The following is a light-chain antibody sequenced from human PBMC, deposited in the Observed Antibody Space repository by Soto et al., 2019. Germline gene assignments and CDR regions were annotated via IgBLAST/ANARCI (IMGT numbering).Light chain of an antibody. V-gene: IGLV1-44*01. CDR1: SANIGRNT. CDR2: SNN. J-gene: IGLJ2*01. Sequence: QSVLTQPPSASGTPGQRVTISCSGSSANIGRNTVNWYQQLPGTAPKLLIYSNNQRPSGVPDRFSGSKSGNSASLAISGLQSEDEADYYCAAWADSLNGLFGGGTKLTVL. CDR3: AAWADSLNGL.